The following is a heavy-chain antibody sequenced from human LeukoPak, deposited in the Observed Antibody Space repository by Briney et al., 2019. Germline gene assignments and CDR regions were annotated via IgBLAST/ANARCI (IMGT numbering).Heavy chain of an antibody. D-gene: IGHD5-18*01. CDR2: IYHSGST. CDR1: GGSVSSSNW. Sequence: SETLSLTCAVSGGSVSSSNWWSWVRQPPGKGLEWIGEIYHSGSTNYNPSLKSRVTISVDTSKNQFSLKLSSVTAADTAVYYCARGTVDTAMAFDYWGQGTLVTVSS. J-gene: IGHJ4*02. V-gene: IGHV4-4*02. CDR3: ARGTVDTAMAFDY.